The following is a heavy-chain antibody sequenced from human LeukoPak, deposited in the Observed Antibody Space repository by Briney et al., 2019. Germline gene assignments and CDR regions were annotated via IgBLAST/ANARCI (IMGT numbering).Heavy chain of an antibody. Sequence: SETLSLTCTVSGGSISGYYWSWIRQPPGKGLEWIGEINHSGSTNYNPSLKSRVTISVGTSKNQFSLKLSSVTAADTAVYYCARRSLATLGIAAAGDLDYWGQGTLVTVSS. CDR2: INHSGST. CDR1: GGSISGYY. D-gene: IGHD6-13*01. J-gene: IGHJ4*02. V-gene: IGHV4-34*01. CDR3: ARRSLATLGIAAAGDLDY.